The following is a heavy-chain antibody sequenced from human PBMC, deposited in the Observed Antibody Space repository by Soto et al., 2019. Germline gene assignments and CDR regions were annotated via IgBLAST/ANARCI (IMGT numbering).Heavy chain of an antibody. V-gene: IGHV3-30-3*01. CDR1: GFTFSSYA. J-gene: IGHJ3*02. D-gene: IGHD5-12*01. CDR2: ISYDGSNK. CDR3: ARVSGGYDSAFDI. Sequence: GGSLRLSCAASGFTFSSYAMHWVHQAPGKGLEWVAVISYDGSNKYYADSVKGRFTISRDNSKNTLYLQMNSLRAEDTAVYYCARVSGGYDSAFDIWGQGTMVTVSS.